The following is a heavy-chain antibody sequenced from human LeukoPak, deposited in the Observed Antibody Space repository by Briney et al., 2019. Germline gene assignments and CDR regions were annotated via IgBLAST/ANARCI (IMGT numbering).Heavy chain of an antibody. J-gene: IGHJ4*02. V-gene: IGHV4-59*01. CDR3: ARVAWYSSSSSRGYFDY. CDR2: IYYSGST. D-gene: IGHD6-6*01. Sequence: SETLSLTCTVSGGSISSYYWIWIRQPPGKGLEWIGYIYYSGSTNYNPSLKSRVTISVDPSKNQFPLKLRSVTAADTAVYYCARVAWYSSSSSRGYFDYWGQGTLVTVSS. CDR1: GGSISSYY.